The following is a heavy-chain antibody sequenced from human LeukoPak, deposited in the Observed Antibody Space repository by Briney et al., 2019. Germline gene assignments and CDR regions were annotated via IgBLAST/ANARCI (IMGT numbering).Heavy chain of an antibody. Sequence: PSETLSLTCVVSGGSVSSGGYAWSWIRQPPGKGLEWIGYIYNRGMTYFNPSLKSRASISVDTSKNQFSLKLTSVTAADTAVFYCVRGDYSSGWHLDYWGQGTLVTVSS. CDR2: IYNRGMT. D-gene: IGHD6-19*01. CDR3: VRGDYSSGWHLDY. J-gene: IGHJ4*02. V-gene: IGHV4-30-4*07. CDR1: GGSVSSGGYA.